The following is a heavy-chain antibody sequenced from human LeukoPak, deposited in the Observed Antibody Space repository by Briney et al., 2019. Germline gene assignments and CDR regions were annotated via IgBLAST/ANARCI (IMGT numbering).Heavy chain of an antibody. CDR2: ISGSGGST. V-gene: IGHV3-23*01. CDR3: AVYSLGYIYSMDV. CDR1: GFTFSSYA. J-gene: IGHJ6*02. D-gene: IGHD6-13*01. Sequence: GGSLRLSCAASGFTFSSYAMSWVRQAPGKGLEWVSSISGSGGSTYYADSVKGRFTVSRDNSKNTLYLQMNSLRAEDTAVYYCAVYSLGYIYSMDVWGQGTTVTVSS.